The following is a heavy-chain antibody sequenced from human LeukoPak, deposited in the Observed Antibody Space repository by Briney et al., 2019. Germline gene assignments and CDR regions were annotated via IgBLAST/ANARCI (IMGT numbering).Heavy chain of an antibody. V-gene: IGHV4-61*02. J-gene: IGHJ4*02. CDR3: ASERTYYYDSSGYFDY. D-gene: IGHD3-22*01. Sequence: SETLSLTCTVSGGSISSGSYYWSWIRQPAGKGLEWVGRIYTSGSTNYNPSLKSRVTISVDTSKNQFSLKLSSVTAADTAVYYCASERTYYYDSSGYFDYWGQGTLVTVSS. CDR1: GGSISSGSYY. CDR2: IYTSGST.